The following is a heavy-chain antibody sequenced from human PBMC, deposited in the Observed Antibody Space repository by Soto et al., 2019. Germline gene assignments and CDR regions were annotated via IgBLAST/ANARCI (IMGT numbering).Heavy chain of an antibody. CDR2: IYSGGST. CDR1: GFTVSSNY. J-gene: IGHJ6*02. Sequence: GGSLRLSCAASGFTVSSNYMSWVRQAPGKGLEWVSVIYSGGSTYYADSVKGRFTIPRDNSKNTLYLQMNSLRAEDTAVYYCARDRATRRYGMDVWGQGTTVTVSS. CDR3: ARDRATRRYGMDV. D-gene: IGHD5-12*01. V-gene: IGHV3-53*01.